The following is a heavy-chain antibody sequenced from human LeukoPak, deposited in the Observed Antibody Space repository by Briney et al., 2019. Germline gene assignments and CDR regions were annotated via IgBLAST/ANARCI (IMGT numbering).Heavy chain of an antibody. Sequence: SETLSLTCAVYGGSFSGYYWSWIRQPPGKGLEWIGEINHSGSTNYNPSLKSRVTISVDTSKNQFSLKLSSVTAADTAVYYCARLEKQLLPYFFDYWGHGTLVTVSS. V-gene: IGHV4-34*01. CDR3: ARLEKQLLPYFFDY. J-gene: IGHJ4*01. CDR1: GGSFSGYY. D-gene: IGHD6-19*01. CDR2: INHSGST.